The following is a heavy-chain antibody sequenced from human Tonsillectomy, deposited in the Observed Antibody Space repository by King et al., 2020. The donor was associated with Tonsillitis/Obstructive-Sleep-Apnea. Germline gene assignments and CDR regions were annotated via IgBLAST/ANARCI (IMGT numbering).Heavy chain of an antibody. Sequence: VQLVESGGGLVQPGGSLRLSCAASGFTVSSIHMSWVRQAPGMGLEWVSVIYSGGSTYYADSVKGRFTISRDNSKNTLYLQMNSLRAEDTAVYYCARVVSSSLYWFDPWGQGTLVTVSS. CDR3: ARVVSSSLYWFDP. CDR1: GFTVSSIH. D-gene: IGHD6-6*01. CDR2: IYSGGST. V-gene: IGHV3-66*01. J-gene: IGHJ5*02.